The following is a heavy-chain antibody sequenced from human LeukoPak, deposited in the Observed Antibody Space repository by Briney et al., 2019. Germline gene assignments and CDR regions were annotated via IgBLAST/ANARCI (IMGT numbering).Heavy chain of an antibody. D-gene: IGHD6-13*01. CDR2: IYYSGST. CDR1: GGSISSYY. J-gene: IGHJ5*02. Sequence: SETLSLTCTVSGGSISSYYWSWIRQPPGKGLEWIGYIYYSGSTNYNPSLKSRVTISVDTSKNQFSLKLSSVTAADTAVYYCARPAAGPNWFDPWGQGTLVTISS. CDR3: ARPAAGPNWFDP. V-gene: IGHV4-59*01.